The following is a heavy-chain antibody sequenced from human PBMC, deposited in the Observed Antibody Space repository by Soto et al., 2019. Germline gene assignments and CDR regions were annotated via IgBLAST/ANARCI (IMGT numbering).Heavy chain of an antibody. CDR1: GGTFSSYT. Sequence: QVQLVQSGAEVKKPGSSVKVSCKASGGTFSSYTISWVRQAPGQGLEWMGRIIPILGIANYAQKFQGSVTITADKSTSTAYMELSSLRSEDTAVYYCARGGAVVVAATYLHFDYWGQGTLVTVSS. D-gene: IGHD2-15*01. CDR3: ARGGAVVVAATYLHFDY. CDR2: IIPILGIA. V-gene: IGHV1-69*02. J-gene: IGHJ4*02.